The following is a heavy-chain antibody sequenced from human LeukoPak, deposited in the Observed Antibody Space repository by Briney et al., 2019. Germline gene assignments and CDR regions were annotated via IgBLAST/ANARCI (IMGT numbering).Heavy chain of an antibody. CDR1: GGSISSYY. V-gene: IGHV4-59*01. J-gene: IGHJ4*02. D-gene: IGHD3-9*01. CDR3: ARDRYDILTGYYMLDY. CDR2: IYYSGST. Sequence: PSETLSLTCTVPGGSISSYYWSWIRQPPGKGLEWIGYIYYSGSTNYNPSLKSRVTISVDTSKNQFSLKLSSVTAADTAVYYCARDRYDILTGYYMLDYWGQGTLVTVSS.